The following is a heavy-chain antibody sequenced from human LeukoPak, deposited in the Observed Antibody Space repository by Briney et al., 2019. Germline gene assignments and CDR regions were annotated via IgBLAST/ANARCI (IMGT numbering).Heavy chain of an antibody. CDR2: VNHSGYT. CDR1: GTSFSSYY. Sequence: PSETLSLTCGVSGTSFSSYYWSWIRQPPGKGLEWIGEVNHSGYTNTNPSLKSRVTISVDTSNNQFSLMLSSVTPADTAVYFCARMTTGHDYWGQGTLVTVSS. J-gene: IGHJ4*02. V-gene: IGHV4-34*01. CDR3: ARMTTGHDY. D-gene: IGHD4-17*01.